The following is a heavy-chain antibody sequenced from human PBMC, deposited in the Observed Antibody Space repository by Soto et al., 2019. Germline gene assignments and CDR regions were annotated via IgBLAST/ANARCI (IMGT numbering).Heavy chain of an antibody. CDR2: IYYSGST. V-gene: IGHV4-59*08. J-gene: IGHJ4*02. CDR3: ARTRGSSWLLDY. D-gene: IGHD6-13*01. Sequence: SETLSLTCTVSGGSISSYYWSWIRQPPGKGLEWIGYIYYSGSTNYNPSLKSRVTISVDTSKNQFSLKLSSVTAADTAVYYCARTRGSSWLLDYWGQGTLVTVSS. CDR1: GGSISSYY.